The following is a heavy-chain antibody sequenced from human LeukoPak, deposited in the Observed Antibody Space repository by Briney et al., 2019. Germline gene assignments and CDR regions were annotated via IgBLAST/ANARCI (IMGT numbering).Heavy chain of an antibody. Sequence: GGSLRLSCAASGLTFNNYAMSWVRQAPGKGLEWVSAISGSGGNSYYADSVKGRFTISRDNSKSTLYLQLNSLRAEDTAVYYCAKTGYYFDSSDYYRPDAFDIWGQGTMVAVSS. CDR3: AKTGYYFDSSDYYRPDAFDI. CDR2: ISGSGGNS. J-gene: IGHJ3*02. D-gene: IGHD3-22*01. CDR1: GLTFNNYA. V-gene: IGHV3-23*01.